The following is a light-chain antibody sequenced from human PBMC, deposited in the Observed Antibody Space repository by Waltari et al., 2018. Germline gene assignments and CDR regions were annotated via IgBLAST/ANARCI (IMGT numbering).Light chain of an antibody. CDR1: SSDVGGYNY. Sequence: QSALTQPASVSGSPGQSITISCTGTSSDVGGYNYVSCYQQHPGKAPKLMIYDVSKRPSGVSKRFSGSKSGNTASLTISGLQAEDEADYYCSSYTSSSTPVVFGGGTKLTVL. V-gene: IGLV2-14*01. CDR3: SSYTSSSTPVV. J-gene: IGLJ2*01. CDR2: DVS.